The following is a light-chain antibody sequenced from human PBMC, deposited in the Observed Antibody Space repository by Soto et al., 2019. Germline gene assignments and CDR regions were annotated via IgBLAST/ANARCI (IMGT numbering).Light chain of an antibody. CDR3: QQYGSSGT. J-gene: IGKJ1*01. V-gene: IGKV3-20*01. Sequence: EIVLTQSPGTLSLSPGERATLSCRASQSVSSTYLAWYQQKPGQAPRVLIFGASSRATGVPDRFSGSGSGTDFTLTISRLEPEDFAVYYCQQYGSSGTFGQGTKVDI. CDR1: QSVSSTY. CDR2: GAS.